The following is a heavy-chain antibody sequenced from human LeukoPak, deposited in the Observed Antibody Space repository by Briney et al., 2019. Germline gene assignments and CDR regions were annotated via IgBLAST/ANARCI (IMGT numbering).Heavy chain of an antibody. V-gene: IGHV1-18*01. J-gene: IGHJ4*02. D-gene: IGHD3-10*01. CDR2: ISTYNGDT. CDR1: GYTFTSFG. CDR3: ATSETLSRGVIENYLYFDY. Sequence: ASVKVSCKASGYTFTSFGITWVRQAPGQGLDWMGWISTYNGDTIYAQKLQGRVTITADKSTSTAYMELSSLRSEDRAVYYCATSETLSRGVIENYLYFDYWGQGTLVTISS.